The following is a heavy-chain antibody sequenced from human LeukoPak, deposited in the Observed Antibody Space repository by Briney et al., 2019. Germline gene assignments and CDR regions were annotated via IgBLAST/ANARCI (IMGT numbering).Heavy chain of an antibody. Sequence: GASVKVSCKASGGTFSSYAISWVRQAPGQGLEWMGGIIPIFGTANYAQKFRGRVTITADESTSTAYMELSSLRSEDTAVYYCARGDSSSWYAHGYYYMDVWGKGTTVTVSS. J-gene: IGHJ6*03. CDR2: IIPIFGTA. CDR1: GGTFSSYA. V-gene: IGHV1-69*13. CDR3: ARGDSSSWYAHGYYYMDV. D-gene: IGHD6-13*01.